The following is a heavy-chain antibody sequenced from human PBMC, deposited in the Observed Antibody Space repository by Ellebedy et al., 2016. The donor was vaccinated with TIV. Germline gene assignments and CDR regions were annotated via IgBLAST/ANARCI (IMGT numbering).Heavy chain of an antibody. D-gene: IGHD1-26*01. V-gene: IGHV4-34*01. CDR2: INHSGST. CDR1: GGSFSGYY. J-gene: IGHJ4*02. CDR3: AGGRADVWELLAY. Sequence: SETLSLXXAVYGGSFSGYYWSWIRQPPGKGLEWIGEINHSGSTNYIPSLKSRVTISVDTSKNHFSLNLTSVTAADTAVYYCAGGRADVWELLAYWGQGTLATVSS.